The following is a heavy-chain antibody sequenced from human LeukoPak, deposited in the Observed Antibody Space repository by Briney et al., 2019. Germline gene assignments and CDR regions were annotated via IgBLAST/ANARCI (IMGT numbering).Heavy chain of an antibody. J-gene: IGHJ4*02. Sequence: GESLKISCKGSGYSFTTYCIGWVRQMPGKGLEWMGIIYPSDSDTTYSPSFQGQVTISAEKSISTAYLQWSSLKASDTAMYYCARARYCSGGSCYAEYWGQGTLVTVSS. CDR1: GYSFTTYC. CDR2: IYPSDSDT. CDR3: ARARYCSGGSCYAEY. D-gene: IGHD2-15*01. V-gene: IGHV5-51*01.